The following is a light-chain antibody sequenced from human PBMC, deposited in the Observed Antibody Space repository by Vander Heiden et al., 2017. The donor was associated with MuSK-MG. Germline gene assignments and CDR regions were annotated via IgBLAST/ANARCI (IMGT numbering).Light chain of an antibody. V-gene: IGKV1-5*03. CDR2: KAS. CDR3: QQYNSYSYT. CDR1: QSISSW. Sequence: PLTQSPSSLSASVGDRVTITCRASQSISSWLAWYQQKPGKAPKLLIYKASSLESGVPSRFSGSGSGTEFTLTISSLQPDDFATYYCQQYNSYSYTFGQGTKLEIK. J-gene: IGKJ2*01.